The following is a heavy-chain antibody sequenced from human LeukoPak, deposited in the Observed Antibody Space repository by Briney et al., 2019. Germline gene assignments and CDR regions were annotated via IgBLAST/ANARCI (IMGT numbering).Heavy chain of an antibody. V-gene: IGHV4-30-2*01. Sequence: SETLSLTCTVSGGSISSGGYSWSWIRQPPGKGLEWIGYIYHSGSTYYNPSLKSRVTISVDRSKNQFSLKLSSVTAADTAVYYCASRRGGWDFDYWGQGTLVTVSS. CDR3: ASRRGGWDFDY. CDR2: IYHSGST. J-gene: IGHJ4*02. D-gene: IGHD3-10*01. CDR1: GGSISSGGYS.